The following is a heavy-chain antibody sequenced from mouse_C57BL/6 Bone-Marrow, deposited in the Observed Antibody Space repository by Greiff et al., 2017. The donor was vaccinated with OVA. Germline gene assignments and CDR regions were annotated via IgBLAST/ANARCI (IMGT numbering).Heavy chain of an antibody. D-gene: IGHD2-5*01. CDR2: IDPSDSET. V-gene: IGHV1-52*01. Sequence: QVQLQQPGAELVRPGSSVKLSCKASGYTFTSYWMHWVKQRPIQGLEWIGNIDPSDSETHYTQKFKDKAPLTVDKSSSTAYMQLSSLTSEDSAGYYCARGKWSNYVYFDVWGTGTTVTVSS. CDR3: ARGKWSNYVYFDV. CDR1: GYTFTSYW. J-gene: IGHJ1*03.